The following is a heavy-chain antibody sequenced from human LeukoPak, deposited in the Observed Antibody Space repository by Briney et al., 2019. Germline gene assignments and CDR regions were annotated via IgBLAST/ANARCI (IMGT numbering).Heavy chain of an antibody. CDR3: ARDSGADRRYSDL. CDR1: GFTFNSYL. Sequence: GGSLRLSCAPSGFTFNSYLMNWVRQAPGKGLVWVSRIDGYGTTTSYEDSVQGRFTISRDNAKNTLYLQMNSLRAEDTAVYYCARDSGADRRYSDLWGRGTLVTVSS. V-gene: IGHV3-74*01. D-gene: IGHD7-27*01. J-gene: IGHJ2*01. CDR2: IDGYGTTT.